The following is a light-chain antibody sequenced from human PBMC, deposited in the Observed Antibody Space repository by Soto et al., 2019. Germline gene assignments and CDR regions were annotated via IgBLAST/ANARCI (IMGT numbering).Light chain of an antibody. Sequence: QSVLTQPASVSGSPGQSITISCTGTTSDYVSWYQQHPGNAPKLMIYEVSNRPSGVSDRFSGSKSGNTASLTISGLQAEDEADYYCSSYAGNNNFLFGTGTKLTVL. J-gene: IGLJ1*01. CDR2: EVS. CDR1: TSDY. V-gene: IGLV2-14*01. CDR3: SSYAGNNNFL.